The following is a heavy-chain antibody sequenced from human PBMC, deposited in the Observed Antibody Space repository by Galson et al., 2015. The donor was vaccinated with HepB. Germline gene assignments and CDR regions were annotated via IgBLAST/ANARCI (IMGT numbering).Heavy chain of an antibody. CDR2: ISRISNYR. J-gene: IGHJ2*01. V-gene: IGHV3-11*06. D-gene: IGHD3-22*01. CDR1: GFTFSDYY. Sequence: SLRLSCATSGFTFSDYYMNWIRQAPGKGLEWVSYISRISNYRNYADSVKGRFTISRNNAKKSVYLQMNNLRAEDTAVYYCARRAFDSSDDLWGRGTLVTVSS. CDR3: ARRAFDSSDDL.